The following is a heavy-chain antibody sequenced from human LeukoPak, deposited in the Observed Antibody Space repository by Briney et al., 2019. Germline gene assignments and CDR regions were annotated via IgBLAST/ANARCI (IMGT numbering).Heavy chain of an antibody. CDR2: IKQDGSDK. CDR3: ARKTVVGSYFDY. CDR1: GGSFSGYY. Sequence: ETLSLTCAVYGGSFSGYYWSWVRQAPGKGLEWVANIKQDGSDKYYVDSVKGRFTISRDNAKNSLYLQMNSLRAEDTAVYYCARKTVVGSYFDYWGQGTPVTVSS. D-gene: IGHD4-23*01. V-gene: IGHV3-7*03. J-gene: IGHJ4*02.